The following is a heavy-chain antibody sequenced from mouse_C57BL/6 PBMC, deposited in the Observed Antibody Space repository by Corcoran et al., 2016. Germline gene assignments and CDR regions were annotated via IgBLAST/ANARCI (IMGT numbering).Heavy chain of an antibody. D-gene: IGHD1-1*01. Sequence: QIQLVQSGPELKKPGETVKISCKASGYTFTTYGMSWVKQAPGKGLKWMGWINTYSGVPTYADDFKGRFAFSLETSASTAYLQINNLKNEDTATYFCASEATVGDFDYWGQGTTLTVSS. CDR2: INTYSGVP. CDR3: ASEATVGDFDY. CDR1: GYTFTTYG. V-gene: IGHV9-3*01. J-gene: IGHJ2*01.